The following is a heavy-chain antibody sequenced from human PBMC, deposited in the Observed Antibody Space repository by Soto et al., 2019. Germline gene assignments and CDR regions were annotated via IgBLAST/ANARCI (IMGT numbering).Heavy chain of an antibody. J-gene: IGHJ4*02. CDR1: GFTFSSYA. Sequence: PGGSLRLSCAASGFTFSSYAMSWVRQAPGKGLEWVSAISGSGGSTYYADSVKGRFTISRDNSKNTLYLQMNSLRAEDTAVYYCANRITMVRGVIPKDYWGQGTLVTVSS. CDR2: ISGSGGST. V-gene: IGHV3-23*01. CDR3: ANRITMVRGVIPKDY. D-gene: IGHD3-10*01.